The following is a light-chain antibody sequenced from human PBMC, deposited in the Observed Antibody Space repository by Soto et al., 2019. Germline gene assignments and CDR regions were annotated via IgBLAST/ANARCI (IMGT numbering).Light chain of an antibody. CDR2: STD. V-gene: IGLV7-43*01. J-gene: IGLJ2*01. Sequence: QAVVTQEPSLTVSPGGTVTLTCASSTGEVTSSYYPNWLQQKPGQAPRALIYSTDNRHSWTPARFSGSLLGGKAALTLSGVQPEDEAEYFCMLHFAVTKIFGGGTKLTVL. CDR3: MLHFAVTKI. CDR1: TGEVTSSYY.